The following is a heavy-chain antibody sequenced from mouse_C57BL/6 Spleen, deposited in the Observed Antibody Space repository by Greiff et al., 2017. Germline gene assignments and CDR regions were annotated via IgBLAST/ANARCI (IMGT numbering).Heavy chain of an antibody. CDR2: IWRGGST. Sequence: QVQLQQSGPGLVQPSQSLSITCTVSGFSLTSYGVHWVRQSPGKGLEWLGVIWRGGSTDYNAAFMSRLSITKENSKSQVFFKMNSLQADDTAIYYCAKRIYYGSGYYAMDYWGQGTSVTVSS. CDR3: AKRIYYGSGYYAMDY. J-gene: IGHJ4*01. V-gene: IGHV2-5*01. CDR1: GFSLTSYG. D-gene: IGHD1-1*01.